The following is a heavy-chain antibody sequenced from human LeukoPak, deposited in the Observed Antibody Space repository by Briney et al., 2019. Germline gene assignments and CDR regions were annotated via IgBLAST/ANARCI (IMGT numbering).Heavy chain of an antibody. CDR1: GFTFNDYA. J-gene: IGHJ6*03. CDR3: AKEYGYDYNYFYSMDV. CDR2: ITWNSGAI. D-gene: IGHD1-1*01. V-gene: IGHV3-9*01. Sequence: GGSLRLSCAASGFTFNDYAMHWVRQAPGKGLEWVSGITWNSGAIDYADSVKGRFTISRDNSKNAVYLQMNSLRAEDTAVYFCAKEYGYDYNYFYSMDVWGKGTTVTISS.